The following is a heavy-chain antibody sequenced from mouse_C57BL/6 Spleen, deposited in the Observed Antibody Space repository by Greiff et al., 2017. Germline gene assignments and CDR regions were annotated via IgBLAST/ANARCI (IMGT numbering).Heavy chain of an antibody. CDR1: GFTFSSYA. CDR3: ARKRLGRGYFDD. Sequence: EVQGVESGGGLVKPGGSLKLSCAASGFTFSSYAMSWVRQTPEKRLEWVATISDGGSYTYYPDNVKGRFTISRDNAKNNLYLQMSHLKSEDTAMXYWARKRLGRGYFDDWGQGTTLTVSS. J-gene: IGHJ2*01. CDR2: ISDGGSYT. D-gene: IGHD4-1*01. V-gene: IGHV5-4*01.